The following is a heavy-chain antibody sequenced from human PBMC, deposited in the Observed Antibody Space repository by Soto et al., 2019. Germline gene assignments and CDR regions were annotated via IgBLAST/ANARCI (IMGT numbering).Heavy chain of an antibody. D-gene: IGHD1-26*01. J-gene: IGHJ4*02. V-gene: IGHV3-9*01. CDR1: GFTFDDYA. CDR3: AKGFRVGATHFDY. CDR2: ISWNSGSI. Sequence: EVQLVESGGGLVQPGRSLRLSCAASGFTFDDYAMHWVRQAPGKGLEWVSGISWNSGSIGYADSVKGRFTISRDNAKNSLYLQMSSLRAEDTALYYCAKGFRVGATHFDYWGQGTLVTVSS.